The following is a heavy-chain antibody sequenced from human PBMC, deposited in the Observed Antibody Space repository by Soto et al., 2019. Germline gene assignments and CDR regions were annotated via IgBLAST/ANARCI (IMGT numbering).Heavy chain of an antibody. J-gene: IGHJ4*02. D-gene: IGHD5-12*01. CDR1: GGSFSGYY. Sequence: SETLSLTCAVYGGSFSGYYWSWILQPPWKGLEWIGEINHSGSTDYNPSLKSRVTISVDTSKNQFSLKLSSVTAADTAVYYCARGPYMDIVATVYFDYWGQGTLVTVSS. CDR2: INHSGST. CDR3: ARGPYMDIVATVYFDY. V-gene: IGHV4-34*01.